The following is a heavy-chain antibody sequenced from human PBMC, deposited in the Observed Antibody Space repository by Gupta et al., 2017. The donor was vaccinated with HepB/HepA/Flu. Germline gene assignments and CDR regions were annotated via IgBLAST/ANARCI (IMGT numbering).Heavy chain of an antibody. CDR3: AKDECCTGAAGTAFED. CDR1: GFTFSTYG. CDR2: ITGSGST. J-gene: IGHJ4*02. V-gene: IGHV3-23*01. D-gene: IGHD6-13*01. Sequence: ELPLLESGGGLVQPGGSLRLSCAATGFTFSTYGMNWVRQAPGKGLECVSGITGSGSTYYADSVNGRFTISRDNSKNTMYLQMNSLRAEDTAVYYCAKDECCTGAAGTAFEDWGQGTLVTVSS.